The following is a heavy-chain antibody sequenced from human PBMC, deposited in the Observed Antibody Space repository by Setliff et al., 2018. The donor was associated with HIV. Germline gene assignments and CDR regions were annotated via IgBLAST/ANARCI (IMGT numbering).Heavy chain of an antibody. CDR3: ARDFCGSSCSSGYGYFDH. Sequence: PGGSLRLSCAASGFTFSSYGMNWVRQAPGEGLEWVAIIWYDGSKKYYADSVKGRFTMSRDNSKNTLYLQMNSLRADDTAVYYCARDFCGSSCSSGYGYFDHWGQGTLVTVSS. CDR2: IWYDGSKK. CDR1: GFTFSSYG. J-gene: IGHJ4*02. D-gene: IGHD2-15*01. V-gene: IGHV3-33*01.